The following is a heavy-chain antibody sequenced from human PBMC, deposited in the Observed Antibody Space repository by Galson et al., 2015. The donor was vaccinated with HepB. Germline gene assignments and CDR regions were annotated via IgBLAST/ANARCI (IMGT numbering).Heavy chain of an antibody. Sequence: SLRLSCAASGFSFSSYSMNWVRQAPGKGLEWVSSVSSYSRYIYYADSMKGRFTISRDNAKNSLYLQMSSLRAEDTAVYYCARGDDAYYFGYWGQGALVTVSS. J-gene: IGHJ4*02. V-gene: IGHV3-21*01. CDR1: GFSFSSYS. D-gene: IGHD1-1*01. CDR2: VSSYSRYI. CDR3: ARGDDAYYFGY.